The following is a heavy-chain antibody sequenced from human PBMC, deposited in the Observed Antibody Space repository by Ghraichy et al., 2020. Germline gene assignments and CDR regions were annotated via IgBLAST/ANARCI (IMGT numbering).Heavy chain of an antibody. J-gene: IGHJ4*02. CDR1: AFSLSTSGEG. CDR3: AHRRVDSSSLDF. D-gene: IGHD6-6*01. V-gene: IGHV2-5*02. Sequence: SGPTLVKPTQTLTLTCTFSAFSLSTSGEGVGWIRQPPGKALEWLALIYWDDDKRYIPSLKSRLTITKDTSKNQVVLTMTNMDPVDTATYYCAHRRVDSSSLDFWGQGTLVTVSS. CDR2: IYWDDDK.